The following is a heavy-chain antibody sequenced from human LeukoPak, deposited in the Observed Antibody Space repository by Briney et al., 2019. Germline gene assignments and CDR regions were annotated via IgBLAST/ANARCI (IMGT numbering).Heavy chain of an antibody. D-gene: IGHD2-15*01. CDR2: IWYDGSNK. J-gene: IGHJ4*02. Sequence: GGSLRLSCAASGFTFSSYGMHWVRQAPDKGLEWVAVIWYDGSNKYYADSVKGRFTISRDNSKNTLYLQMNSLRAEDTAVYYCAKDRLHCSGGSCYSGYFDYWGQGTLVTVSS. V-gene: IGHV3-33*06. CDR1: GFTFSSYG. CDR3: AKDRLHCSGGSCYSGYFDY.